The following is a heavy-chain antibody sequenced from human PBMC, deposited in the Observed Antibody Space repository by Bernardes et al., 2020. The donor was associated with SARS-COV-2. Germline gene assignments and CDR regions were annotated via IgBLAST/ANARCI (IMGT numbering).Heavy chain of an antibody. V-gene: IGHV2-70*11. CDR1: GLSLSTSGMC. J-gene: IGHJ3*01. CDR3: ALYGSESLNDSFDL. Sequence: SCPTLVKPTQTLRLTCTLSGLSLSTSGMCVSWIRQPPGKALEWLARIDWEDETYYSASRKTRLTISKDTSKDQVVLTMTNMDPVDTATYYCALYGSESLNDSFDLWGQGTMVTVSS. CDR2: IDWEDET. D-gene: IGHD3-10*01.